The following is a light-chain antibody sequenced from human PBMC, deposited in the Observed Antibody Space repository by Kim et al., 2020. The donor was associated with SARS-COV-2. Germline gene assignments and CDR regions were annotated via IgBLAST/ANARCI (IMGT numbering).Light chain of an antibody. CDR1: QSVSSN. Sequence: SPGATAPLSCRASQSVSSNLAWYQQKPGQAPRLLIYGASTRATGIPARFSGSGSGTEFTLTISSLQSEDFAVYYCQQYNNWPPVYTFGQGTKLEI. J-gene: IGKJ2*01. CDR3: QQYNNWPPVYT. CDR2: GAS. V-gene: IGKV3-15*01.